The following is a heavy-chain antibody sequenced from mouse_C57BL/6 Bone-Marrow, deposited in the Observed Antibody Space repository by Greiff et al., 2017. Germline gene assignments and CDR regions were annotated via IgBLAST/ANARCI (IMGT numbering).Heavy chain of an antibody. Sequence: EVKLMESGGGLVQPGESLKLSCESNEYEFPSHDMSWVRKTPEKRLELVAAINSDGGSTYYPDTMERRFIISRDNTKKTLYLQMSSLRSDDTALYYCARQMMVTTNYYAMDYWGQGTSVTVSS. J-gene: IGHJ4*01. CDR3: ARQMMVTTNYYAMDY. CDR1: EYEFPSHD. CDR2: INSDGGST. V-gene: IGHV5-2*01. D-gene: IGHD2-3*01.